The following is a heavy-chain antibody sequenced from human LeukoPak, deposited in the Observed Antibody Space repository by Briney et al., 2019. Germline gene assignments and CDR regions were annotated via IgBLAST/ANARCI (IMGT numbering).Heavy chain of an antibody. J-gene: IGHJ2*01. CDR2: IYISGST. D-gene: IGHD5-12*01. CDR1: GGSISGFY. Sequence: SETLSLSCTVSGGSISGFYWSWIRQPAGKGLEWIGRIYISGSTNYNPSLKSRVTMSVDTSKNQFSLKLTSATAADTAISYCARDQRCSRYDGGCDQWYFDLWGRGTLVTVSS. V-gene: IGHV4-4*07. CDR3: ARDQRCSRYDGGCDQWYFDL.